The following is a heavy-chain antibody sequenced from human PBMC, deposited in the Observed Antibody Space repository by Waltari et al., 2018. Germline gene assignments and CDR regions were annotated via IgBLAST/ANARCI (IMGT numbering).Heavy chain of an antibody. V-gene: IGHV3-7*04. CDR3: ARGVTTVEY. CDR2: IKQDGSEK. D-gene: IGHD2-21*02. CDR1: GFTFTNHG. Sequence: EVQLVESGGGWVQAGGSLRLSWSGSGFTFTNHGMSWVRQAPGKGPEWVASIKQDGSEKYYVDAMKGRFTISRDNAKNSLSLQMDSLRAEDTAVYFCARGVTTVEYWGQGTLVTVSS. J-gene: IGHJ4*02.